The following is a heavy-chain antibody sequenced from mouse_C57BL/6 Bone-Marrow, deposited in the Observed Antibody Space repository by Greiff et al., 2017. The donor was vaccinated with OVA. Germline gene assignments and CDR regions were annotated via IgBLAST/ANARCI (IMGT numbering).Heavy chain of an antibody. D-gene: IGHD2-1*01. CDR1: GYAFSSYW. CDR3: ARWVTDDWYFDV. CDR2: IYPGDGDT. V-gene: IGHV1-80*01. Sequence: QVQLQQSGAELVKPGASVKISCKASGYAFSSYWMNWVKQRPGKGLEWIGQIYPGDGDTNYNGKFKGKATLTADKSSSTAYMQLSSLTSEDSAVYFCARWVTDDWYFDVWGTGTTVTVSS. J-gene: IGHJ1*03.